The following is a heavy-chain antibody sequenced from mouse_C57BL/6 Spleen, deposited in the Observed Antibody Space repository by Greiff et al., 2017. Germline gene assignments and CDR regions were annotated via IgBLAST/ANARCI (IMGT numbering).Heavy chain of an antibody. Sequence: VQLQQSGPGMVKPSQSLSLTCTVTGYSITSGYDWHWIRHFPGNKLEWMGYISYSGSTNYNPSLKSRISITHDTSKNHFFLKLNSVTTEDTATYYCARGLGRRFAYWGQGTLVTVSA. J-gene: IGHJ3*01. CDR1: GYSITSGYD. V-gene: IGHV3-1*01. D-gene: IGHD4-1*01. CDR3: ARGLGRRFAY. CDR2: ISYSGST.